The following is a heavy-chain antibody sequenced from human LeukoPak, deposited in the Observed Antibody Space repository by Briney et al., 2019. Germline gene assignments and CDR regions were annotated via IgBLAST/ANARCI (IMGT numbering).Heavy chain of an antibody. CDR1: GYTFTSYG. CDR3: ASHPFGVTSMGYFDY. D-gene: IGHD3-10*01. Sequence: ASVKVSCKASGYTFTSYGISWVRQAPGQGLEWMGWISAYNGNTNYAQKLQGRVTMTTDTSTSTAYMELSSLRSEDTAVYYCASHPFGVTSMGYFDYWGQGTLVTVSS. J-gene: IGHJ4*02. V-gene: IGHV1-18*01. CDR2: ISAYNGNT.